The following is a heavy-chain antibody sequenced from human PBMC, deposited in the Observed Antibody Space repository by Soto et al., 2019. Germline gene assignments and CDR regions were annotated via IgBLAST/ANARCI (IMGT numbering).Heavy chain of an antibody. V-gene: IGHV4-61*01. Sequence: QVQLQESGPGLVKPSETLSLTCTVSGGSVSSGSYYWSWIRQPPGKGLEWIGYIYYSGSTNYNPSLNRRVTISVDTSKNQFSLKLSSVTAADTAVYYCARAIPFYGDYWYFDLWGRGTLVTVSS. CDR1: GGSVSSGSYY. CDR3: ARAIPFYGDYWYFDL. D-gene: IGHD4-17*01. CDR2: IYYSGST. J-gene: IGHJ2*01.